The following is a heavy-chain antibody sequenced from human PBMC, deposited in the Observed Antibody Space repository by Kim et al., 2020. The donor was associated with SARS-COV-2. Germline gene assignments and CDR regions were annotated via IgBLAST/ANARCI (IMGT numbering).Heavy chain of an antibody. Sequence: ASVKVSCKASGYTFTAYYIHWVRQAPGQGLEWMGWINPNTGDTKYAQKFQGRVTMTRDTSISTAYMELSSLKSDDTAVYYCARFECSKSHFDYWGQGPLVTVSS. V-gene: IGHV1-2*02. D-gene: IGHD2-15*01. J-gene: IGHJ4*02. CDR2: INPNTGDT. CDR1: GYTFTAYY. CDR3: ARFECSKSHFDY.